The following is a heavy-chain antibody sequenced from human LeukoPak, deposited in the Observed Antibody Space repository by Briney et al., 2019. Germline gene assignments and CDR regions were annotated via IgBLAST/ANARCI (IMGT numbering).Heavy chain of an antibody. Sequence: PGGSLRLSCAASGFSFSNYVMHWVRQAPGKGLEWVAVISYDGSNKYYADSVKGRFTISRDNSKNTLYLQMNSLRAEDTAVYYCAKVQDYYGSGVGFDYWGQGTLVTVSS. V-gene: IGHV3-30*18. CDR1: GFSFSNYV. J-gene: IGHJ4*02. CDR2: ISYDGSNK. CDR3: AKVQDYYGSGVGFDY. D-gene: IGHD3-10*01.